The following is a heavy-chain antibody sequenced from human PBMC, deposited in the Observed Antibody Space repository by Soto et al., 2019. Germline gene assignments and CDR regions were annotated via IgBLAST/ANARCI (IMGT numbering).Heavy chain of an antibody. CDR2: IIPIFGSA. CDR1: GGTFSSYA. D-gene: IGHD2-15*01. V-gene: IGHV1-69*12. Sequence: QVQLVQSGAEVKKPGSSVKVSCKASGGTFSSYAISWVRQAPGQGLEWMGGIIPIFGSANYAQKFQGRVTIAADESTGTDYMELSSLRSEDTAVYYCARHPGGRGYYYGMDVWGQGTTVTVSS. CDR3: ARHPGGRGYYYGMDV. J-gene: IGHJ6*02.